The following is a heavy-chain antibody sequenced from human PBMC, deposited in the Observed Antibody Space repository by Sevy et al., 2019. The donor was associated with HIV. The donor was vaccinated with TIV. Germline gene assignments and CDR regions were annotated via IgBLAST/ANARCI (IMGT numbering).Heavy chain of an antibody. Sequence: GGSLRLSCAASGFIFNSYAMSWVRQAPGKGLEWVASISGSGGSTYYADSVKGRVTISRDNFRRMMDLQMNSLRAEDTAVYYCARGGPLVDAALIPWGMDVWGQGTTVTVSS. CDR1: GFIFNSYA. CDR3: ARGGPLVDAALIPWGMDV. CDR2: ISGSGGST. J-gene: IGHJ6*02. V-gene: IGHV3-23*01. D-gene: IGHD5-18*01.